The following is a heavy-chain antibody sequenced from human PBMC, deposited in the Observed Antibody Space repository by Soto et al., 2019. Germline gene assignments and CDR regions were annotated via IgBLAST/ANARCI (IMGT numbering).Heavy chain of an antibody. D-gene: IGHD3-10*01. CDR3: ARTVDLALPGSFDY. J-gene: IGHJ4*02. Sequence: SETLSLNCSVSGGSVSRGTSYWSWIRQTPGKGLEWIGYIYTSGSTEYNPSLKSRVTISVDTPKNQFSLMLGSVTAADTAVYYCARTVDLALPGSFDYWGQGTLVTVSS. CDR1: GGSVSRGTSY. CDR2: IYTSGST. V-gene: IGHV4-61*01.